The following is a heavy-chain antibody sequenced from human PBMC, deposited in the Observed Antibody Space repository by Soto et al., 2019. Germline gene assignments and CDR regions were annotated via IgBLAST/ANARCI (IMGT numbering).Heavy chain of an antibody. CDR2: IFSDDEI. CDR3: VRVKAESYQLYYAMDV. D-gene: IGHD2-2*01. V-gene: IGHV2-26*01. J-gene: IGHJ6*02. CDR1: GFSLTTGRMG. Sequence: QVTLKESGPVLVKPTETLTLTCDVSGFSLTTGRMGVSWVRQPPGKALEWLAHIFSDDEISYSTSLQSRLTGYQDTSGRQVVLSMTNVEPVDTGRYYFVRVKAESYQLYYAMDVWGQGPTVTVSS.